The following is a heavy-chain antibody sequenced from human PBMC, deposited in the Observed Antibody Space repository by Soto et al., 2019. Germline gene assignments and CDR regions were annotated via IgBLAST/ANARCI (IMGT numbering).Heavy chain of an antibody. CDR3: ARVPIPAARGSSYYYHMDV. CDR1: GGSISGYY. D-gene: IGHD2-2*01. V-gene: IGHV4-59*01. J-gene: IGHJ6*03. CDR2: MYYSGSS. Sequence: QVQLQESGPGLVKPSETLSLTCTVSGGSISGYYWSWIRQPPGQGLECIGYMYYSGSSHYNPSLKSRVTISVDTSKNQVALRLSSVTAADTAVYYCARVPIPAARGSSYYYHMDVWGKGTTVTVSS.